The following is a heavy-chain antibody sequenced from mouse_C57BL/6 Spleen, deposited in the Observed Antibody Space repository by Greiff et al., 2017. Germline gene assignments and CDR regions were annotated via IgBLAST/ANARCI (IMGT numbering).Heavy chain of an antibody. Sequence: VQLQQPGAELVMPGASVKLSCKASGYTFTSYWMHWVKQRPGQGLEWIGEIDPSDSYTNYNQKCKGKSTLTVDKSSSTAYMQLSSLTSDDAAVYYCARGTGASFAYWGQGTLVTVSA. D-gene: IGHD4-1*01. CDR2: IDPSDSYT. J-gene: IGHJ3*01. CDR1: GYTFTSYW. V-gene: IGHV1-69*01. CDR3: ARGTGASFAY.